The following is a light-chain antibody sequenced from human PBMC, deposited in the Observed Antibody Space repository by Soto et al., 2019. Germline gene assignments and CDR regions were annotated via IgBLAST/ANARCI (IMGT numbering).Light chain of an antibody. CDR2: WAS. CDR1: LSVFYSSNNQNY. CDR3: QQYYTTLAPT. Sequence: DIVMTQSPDSLTVSLGERATINCKSSLSVFYSSNNQNYLAWYQHKPGQPPKLLIYWASTRESGVPDRFSRSGSGTDFTLTISSLQAEDVAVYYCQQYYTTLAPTFGGGTKVEIK. V-gene: IGKV4-1*01. J-gene: IGKJ4*01.